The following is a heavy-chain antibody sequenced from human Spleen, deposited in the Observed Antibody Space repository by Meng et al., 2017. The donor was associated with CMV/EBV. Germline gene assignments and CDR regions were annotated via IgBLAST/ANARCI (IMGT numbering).Heavy chain of an antibody. D-gene: IGHD1-1*01. J-gene: IGHJ4*02. V-gene: IGHV4-31*02. CDR2: IYDSGNT. CDR1: GGSVYNGGYY. CDR3: ASSSHDKWGIDY. Sequence: GSGGSVYNGGYYWSWLRQHPGKGLEWIGYIYDSGNTYYNPSLESRGTISVDTSTNQFSLKLSSVTAAETAVYYCASSSHDKWGIDYWGQGILVTVSS.